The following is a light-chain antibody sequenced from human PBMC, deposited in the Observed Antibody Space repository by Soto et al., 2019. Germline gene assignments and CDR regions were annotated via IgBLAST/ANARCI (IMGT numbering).Light chain of an antibody. Sequence: ELVLMQSPGTMSLSPGERATLSCRASQSVSSSYLAWYQQKPGQAPRLLIYGASSRATGIPDRFSGSGSGTDFTLTISRLEPEDFAVYYCQQYGSSLYTFGQGTKLEIK. J-gene: IGKJ2*01. CDR1: QSVSSSY. CDR2: GAS. V-gene: IGKV3-20*01. CDR3: QQYGSSLYT.